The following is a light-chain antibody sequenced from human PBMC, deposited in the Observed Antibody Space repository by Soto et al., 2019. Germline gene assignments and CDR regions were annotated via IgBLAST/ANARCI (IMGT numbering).Light chain of an antibody. V-gene: IGKV3-20*01. J-gene: IGKJ5*01. CDR1: QTVNSNY. Sequence: VLTQYPSTLSLSPGERAILSCRASQTVNSNYLAWCQQKPGQAPRLLIYGASRRATGIPDRFSGSASGTDFTLTISRLEPEDFAVYFCQQYSDLPMTFGHGRRLEI. CDR2: GAS. CDR3: QQYSDLPMT.